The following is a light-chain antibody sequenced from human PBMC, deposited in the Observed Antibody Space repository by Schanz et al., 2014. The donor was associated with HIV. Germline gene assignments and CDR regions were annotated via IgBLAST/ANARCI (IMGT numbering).Light chain of an antibody. J-gene: IGLJ1*01. CDR1: SSDVGDYNY. CDR2: EVS. Sequence: QSVLTQPPSASGSPGQSVTISCTGTSSDVGDYNYVSWYQQHPGKAPKIMIFEVSKRPSGVPDRFSGSKSGNTASLTISGLQAEDEADYYCCSYAGSYTYVFGTGTKLTV. V-gene: IGLV2-8*01. CDR3: CSYAGSYTYV.